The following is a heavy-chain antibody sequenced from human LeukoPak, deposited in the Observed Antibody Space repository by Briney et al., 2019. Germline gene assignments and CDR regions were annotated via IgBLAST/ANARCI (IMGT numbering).Heavy chain of an antibody. CDR3: ARDPGSGYEEHFDY. D-gene: IGHD5-12*01. J-gene: IGHJ4*02. CDR2: IKQDGSEK. Sequence: GGSLRLSCAASGFTFSSYWMSWVRQAPGKGLEWVANIKQDGSEKYYVDSVKGRFTISRDNAKNSLYLQMNSLRAEDTAVYYCARDPGSGYEEHFDYWGQGTLVTVSS. CDR1: GFTFSSYW. V-gene: IGHV3-7*01.